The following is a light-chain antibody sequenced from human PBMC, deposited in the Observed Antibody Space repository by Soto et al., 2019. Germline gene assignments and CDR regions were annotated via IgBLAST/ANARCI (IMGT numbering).Light chain of an antibody. V-gene: IGKV3-20*01. CDR3: QQYGSSPFT. CDR1: QSVSTSY. Sequence: EIVLTQSPGTLSLSPGERATLSCRASQSVSTSYLAWYQQKPSQAPRLLIYGASSRATGIPDRFSGSGSGTDFTLTISRLEPEDFALYYCQQYGSSPFTFGGGTKVEIK. CDR2: GAS. J-gene: IGKJ4*01.